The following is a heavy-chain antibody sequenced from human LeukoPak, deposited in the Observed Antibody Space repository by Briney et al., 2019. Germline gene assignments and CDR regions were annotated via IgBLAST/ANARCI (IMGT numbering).Heavy chain of an antibody. D-gene: IGHD3-10*01. CDR2: IYYSGST. V-gene: IGHV4-30-4*01. CDR3: ARHGGSDYGSGSYQYYYYYYGMDV. CDR1: GGSISSGDYY. J-gene: IGHJ6*02. Sequence: SETLSLTCTVSGGSISSGDYYWSWIRQPPGKGLEWIGYIYYSGSTYYNPSLKSRVTISVDTSKNQFSLKLSSVTAADTAVYYCARHGGSDYGSGSYQYYYYYYGMDVWAKGPRSPSP.